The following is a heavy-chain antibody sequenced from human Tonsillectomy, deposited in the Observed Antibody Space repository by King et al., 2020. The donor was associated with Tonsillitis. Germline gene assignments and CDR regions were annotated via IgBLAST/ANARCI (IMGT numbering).Heavy chain of an antibody. CDR2: IKSKTDGGTT. CDR1: GFTFSNAW. CDR3: TTEWSVYWYDSGSYYNGPGDV. Sequence: EVQLVESGGGLVKPGGSLRLSCAASGFTFSNAWMSWVRQAPGKGLEWVGRIKSKTDGGTTDYAAPVKGRFAISRDDSKNTLYLQMNSLKTEDTAVYYCTTEWSVYWYDSGSYYNGPGDVWGQGTTVTVSS. D-gene: IGHD3-10*01. V-gene: IGHV3-15*01. J-gene: IGHJ6*02.